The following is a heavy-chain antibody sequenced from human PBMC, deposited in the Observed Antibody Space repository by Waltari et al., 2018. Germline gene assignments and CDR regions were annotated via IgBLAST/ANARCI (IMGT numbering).Heavy chain of an antibody. Sequence: QVQLVESGGGVVQSGRSLRLSCVGSGFTFTNHGMNGVRQAPCKGLEWVAVIWYDGSNKNYVDSVKGRFTISRDNSKNTMYLEMNRLRAEDTAVYFCARGDGGSGLGASDIWGQGTMVTVSS. CDR2: IWYDGSNK. CDR1: GFTFTNHG. J-gene: IGHJ3*02. CDR3: ARGDGGSGLGASDI. D-gene: IGHD3-3*01. V-gene: IGHV3-33*01.